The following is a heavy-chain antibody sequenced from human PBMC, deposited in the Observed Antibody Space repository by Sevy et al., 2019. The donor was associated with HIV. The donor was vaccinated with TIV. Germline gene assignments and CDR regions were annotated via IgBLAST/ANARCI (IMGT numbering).Heavy chain of an antibody. V-gene: IGHV3-7*03. J-gene: IGHJ4*02. D-gene: IGHD6-13*01. CDR2: MKEDGSER. Sequence: GGSLRLSCAASGFTFSSYWMSWVRQAPGKGLEWVATMKEDGSERNYVDSVKGRFTISRDNSKKMLDLQMNSLRAEDTAVYYCEAIATAGRDYWGQGTLVTVSS. CDR3: EAIATAGRDY. CDR1: GFTFSSYW.